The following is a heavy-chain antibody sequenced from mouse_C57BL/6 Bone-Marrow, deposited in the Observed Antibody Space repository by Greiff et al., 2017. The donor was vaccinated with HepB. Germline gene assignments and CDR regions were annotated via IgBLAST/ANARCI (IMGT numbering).Heavy chain of an antibody. CDR1: GYTFTSYW. CDR3: ASTIVTTRYAMDY. Sequence: VQLQQPGAELVKPGASVKMSCKASGYTFTSYWITWVKQRPGQGLEWIGDIYPGSGSTNYNEKFKSKATLTVDTSSSTAYMQLSSLTSEDSAVYYCASTIVTTRYAMDYWGQGTSVTVSS. D-gene: IGHD2-5*01. CDR2: IYPGSGST. V-gene: IGHV1-55*01. J-gene: IGHJ4*01.